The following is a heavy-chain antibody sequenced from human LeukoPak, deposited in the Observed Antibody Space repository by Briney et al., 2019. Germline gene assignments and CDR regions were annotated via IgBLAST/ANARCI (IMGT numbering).Heavy chain of an antibody. Sequence: PGGSLRLSCAASGFTFSSYAMSWVRQAPGKGLEWVSAISGSGGSTYYADSVKGRFTISRDNSKNTLYLQMNSLKTEDTAVYYCTTEEYSSSWHDFDYWGQGTLVTVSS. J-gene: IGHJ4*02. D-gene: IGHD6-13*01. V-gene: IGHV3-23*01. CDR2: ISGSGGST. CDR1: GFTFSSYA. CDR3: TTEEYSSSWHDFDY.